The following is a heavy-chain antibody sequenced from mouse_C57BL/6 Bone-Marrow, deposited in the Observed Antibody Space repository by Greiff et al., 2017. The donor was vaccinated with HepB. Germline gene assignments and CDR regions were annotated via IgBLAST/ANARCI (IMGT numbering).Heavy chain of an antibody. J-gene: IGHJ2*01. CDR3: ARTSFHYYGSSYLYYFDY. CDR2: IDPSDSYT. V-gene: IGHV1-69*01. CDR1: GYTFTSYW. D-gene: IGHD1-1*01. Sequence: QVQLQQPGAELVMPGASVKLSCKASGYTFTSYWMHWVKQRPGQGLEWIGEIDPSDSYTNYNQKFKGKSTLTVDKSSSTAYMQISSLTSEDSAVYYCARTSFHYYGSSYLYYFDYWGQGTTLTVSS.